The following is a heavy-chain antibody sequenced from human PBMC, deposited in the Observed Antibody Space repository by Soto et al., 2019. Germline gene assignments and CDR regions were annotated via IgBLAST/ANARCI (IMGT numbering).Heavy chain of an antibody. J-gene: IGHJ4*02. V-gene: IGHV1-69*12. CDR3: ARTASSGWSYFDY. Sequence: QVQLVQSGAEVKKPVSSVKVSCKASGGTFNTYAINWVRQAPGQGLEWMGGIIPIFGTTNYTQNFQGRVTITADGSTSTAYMELSSLRSEDMAVYYCARTASSGWSYFDYWGQGTLVTVSS. CDR2: IIPIFGTT. D-gene: IGHD6-19*01. CDR1: GGTFNTYA.